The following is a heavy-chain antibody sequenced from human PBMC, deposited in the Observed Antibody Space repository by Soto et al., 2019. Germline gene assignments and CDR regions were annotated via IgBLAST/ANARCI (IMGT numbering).Heavy chain of an antibody. Sequence: QVHLVQSGAEVKQPGASVKVSCKASGYTFTNYGISWVRQAPGQGHEWMGWISAYNGNTNYVQKLQGRVSMTTDTSTSTTYMELRTLRSDDTAVYYCGRAGGDFPRAVDYWGQGTLVTVSS. V-gene: IGHV1-18*01. J-gene: IGHJ4*02. D-gene: IGHD4-17*01. CDR3: GRAGGDFPRAVDY. CDR2: ISAYNGNT. CDR1: GYTFTNYG.